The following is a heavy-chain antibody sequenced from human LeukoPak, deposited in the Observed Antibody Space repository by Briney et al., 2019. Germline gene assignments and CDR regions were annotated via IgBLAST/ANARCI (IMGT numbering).Heavy chain of an antibody. V-gene: IGHV3-7*01. CDR1: GFTFSNYW. CDR3: AKEGAYPIITYDS. Sequence: GGSLRLSCGASGFTFSNYWMNWVRQAPGKGLEWVANINQDGSEKYYVDSVKGRFTVSRDNAKNSLYLQMNSLRAEDTAVYYCAKEGAYPIITYDSWGQGTLVTVSS. J-gene: IGHJ5*01. D-gene: IGHD3-10*01. CDR2: INQDGSEK.